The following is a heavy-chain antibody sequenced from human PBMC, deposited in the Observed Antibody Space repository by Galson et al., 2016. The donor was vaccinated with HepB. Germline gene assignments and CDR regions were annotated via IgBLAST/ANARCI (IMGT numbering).Heavy chain of an antibody. V-gene: IGHV1-18*04. CDR2: ISAYNGKT. J-gene: IGHJ5*02. Sequence: SVKVSCKASGYTFTNYGISWVRQAPGQGLEWMGWISAYNGKTNYAQKLQGRVTMTTDTTTSTAYMELRSLRSDDTAVYDCARILYFGEPNNWFDPLGQGTLVTVSS. D-gene: IGHD3-10*01. CDR1: GYTFTNYG. CDR3: ARILYFGEPNNWFDP.